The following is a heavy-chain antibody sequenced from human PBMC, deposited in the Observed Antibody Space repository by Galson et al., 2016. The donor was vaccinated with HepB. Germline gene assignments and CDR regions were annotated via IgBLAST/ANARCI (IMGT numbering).Heavy chain of an antibody. D-gene: IGHD3-22*01. CDR2: ISWDSRNI. J-gene: IGHJ4*02. V-gene: IGHV3-9*01. CDR3: VRAFHDTSGHYWVNLDY. Sequence: SLRLSCAASEFKFDDYAMHWVRQVPGKGLQWVSGISWDSRNIGYADSVTGRFIISRDNAKSSLNLQMNSLRAEDTAVYYCVRAFHDTSGHYWVNLDYGGQVARVTVSS. CDR1: EFKFDDYA.